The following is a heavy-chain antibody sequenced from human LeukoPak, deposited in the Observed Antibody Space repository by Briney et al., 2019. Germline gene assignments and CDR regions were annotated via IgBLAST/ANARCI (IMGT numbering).Heavy chain of an antibody. CDR2: INNSSSTI. CDR1: GFTFSSYS. J-gene: IGHJ4*02. Sequence: GGSLRLSCAASGFTFSSYSMNWVRQAPGKGLEWVSYINNSSSTIYYADSVKGRFTISRDNAKNSLYLQMNSLRAEDTAVYYCARDRYCTNGVCPFDYWGQGTLVTVSS. CDR3: ARDRYCTNGVCPFDY. V-gene: IGHV3-48*04. D-gene: IGHD2-8*01.